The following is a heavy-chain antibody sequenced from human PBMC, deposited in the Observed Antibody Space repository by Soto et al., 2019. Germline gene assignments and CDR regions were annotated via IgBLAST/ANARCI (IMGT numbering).Heavy chain of an antibody. CDR3: AREPATAKPEGVDF. CDR1: GYTFSDYY. CDR2: INPNSGGT. Sequence: ASVKVSCKASGYTFSDYYIHWVRQAPGQGLEWMGWINPNSGGTKYAPKFQGGVTMTRDTSITTAYMELSRLRSGDTAVYYCAREPATAKPEGVDFWGQGTLVTVPQ. D-gene: IGHD1-1*01. J-gene: IGHJ4*02. V-gene: IGHV1-2*02.